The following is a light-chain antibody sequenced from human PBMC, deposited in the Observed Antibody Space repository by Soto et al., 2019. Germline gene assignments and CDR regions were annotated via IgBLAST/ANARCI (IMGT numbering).Light chain of an antibody. CDR2: GAS. CDR3: QQYGSALTWT. J-gene: IGKJ1*01. Sequence: EIVLTQSPATLSVSPWAGAALYCRASQSVSSYLAWYQQKPGQAPRLLIYGASSRATGIPDRFSGSGSGTDFTLTISRLEPEDFAVYYCQQYGSALTWTFGQGTKVEIK. CDR1: QSVSSY. V-gene: IGKV3-20*01.